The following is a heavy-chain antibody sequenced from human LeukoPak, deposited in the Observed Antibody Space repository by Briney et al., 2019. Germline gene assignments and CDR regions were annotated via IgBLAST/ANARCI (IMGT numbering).Heavy chain of an antibody. CDR3: AREASYDNLTGYYRAFDI. J-gene: IGHJ3*02. V-gene: IGHV3-11*01. CDR2: ISSSGSTI. Sequence: GGSLRLSCAASGFTFSDYYMSWIRQAPGKGLEWVSYISSSGSTIYYADSVKGRFTISRDNAKNSLYLQMNSLRAEDTAVYYCAREASYDNLTGYYRAFDIWGQGTMVTVSS. D-gene: IGHD3-9*01. CDR1: GFTFSDYY.